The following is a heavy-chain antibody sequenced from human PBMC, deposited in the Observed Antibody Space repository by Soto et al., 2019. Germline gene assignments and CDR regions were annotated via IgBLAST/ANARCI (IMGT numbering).Heavy chain of an antibody. V-gene: IGHV4-34*01. CDR2: ITYGGST. CDR3: ARWVSVTYYFDF. D-gene: IGHD4-17*01. CDR1: SGSVSDYW. Sequence: PSETLSLTCAVYSGSVSDYWWSWIHQPPGKGLQWIGEITYGGSTNYDPSLKSRVTISMDTSKNQFSLKLTSVTAADTAVYYCARWVSVTYYFDFWAQGTLVTVS. J-gene: IGHJ4*02.